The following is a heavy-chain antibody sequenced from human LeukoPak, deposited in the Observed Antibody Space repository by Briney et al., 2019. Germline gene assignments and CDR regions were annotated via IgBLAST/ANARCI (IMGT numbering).Heavy chain of an antibody. D-gene: IGHD3-10*01. CDR3: TTDLNQRLKWFGNPLDH. Sequence: GGSLRLSCAASGFTFSVAWMTWVRQAPGKGLQWVGHIRSETDGATTDYAAAVQGRFTISRDDSKKMLYLEMNSLTTEDTAVYYCTTDLNQRLKWFGNPLDHWGQGTPVTVS. CDR2: IRSETDGATT. V-gene: IGHV3-15*01. J-gene: IGHJ4*02. CDR1: GFTFSVAW.